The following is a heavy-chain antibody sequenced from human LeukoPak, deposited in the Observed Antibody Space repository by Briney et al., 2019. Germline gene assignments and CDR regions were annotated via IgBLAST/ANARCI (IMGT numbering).Heavy chain of an antibody. D-gene: IGHD3-22*01. CDR1: GYNFISYG. V-gene: IGHV1-18*01. CDR2: ISAYNGNT. J-gene: IGHJ4*02. Sequence: ASVTVSCKASGYNFISYGISWVRQAPGQGLEWMGWISAYNGNTNSAQNLQGRVTMTTDTSTRTAYMELRSLSSDDTAMYYCARDGYYDTTGYYHNFDYWGQGTLVTVSS. CDR3: ARDGYYDTTGYYHNFDY.